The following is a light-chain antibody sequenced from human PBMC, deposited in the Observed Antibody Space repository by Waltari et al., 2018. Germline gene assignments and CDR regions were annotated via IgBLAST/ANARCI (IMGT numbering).Light chain of an antibody. Sequence: SYELTQPPSVSVSPGQTASITCSGDQLGDKYACWYQQKPGQSPVLVIYQHSKRPSGIPERFSGSNSGNTATLTISGTQAMDEADYYCQAWDSSTVVFGGGTKLTVL. J-gene: IGLJ2*01. CDR2: QHS. V-gene: IGLV3-1*01. CDR1: QLGDKY. CDR3: QAWDSSTVV.